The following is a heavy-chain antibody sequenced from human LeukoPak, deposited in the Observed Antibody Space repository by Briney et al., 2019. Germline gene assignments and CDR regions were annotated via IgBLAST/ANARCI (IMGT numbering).Heavy chain of an antibody. CDR2: IYPGDSDT. D-gene: IGHD3-22*01. V-gene: IGHV5-51*01. J-gene: IGHJ4*02. Sequence: GESLKISCKGSGHSFTSYWIGWVRQMPGKGLEWMGIIYPGDSDTRYSPSFQGQVTISADKSISTAYLQWSSLKASDTAMYYCARSAEYYYDSSGYYFPLDYWGQGTLVTVSS. CDR3: ARSAEYYYDSSGYYFPLDY. CDR1: GHSFTSYW.